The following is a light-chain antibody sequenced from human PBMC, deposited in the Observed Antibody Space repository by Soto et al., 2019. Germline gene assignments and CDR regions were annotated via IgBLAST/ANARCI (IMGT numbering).Light chain of an antibody. CDR2: TTS. CDR3: QQYDSSVFT. V-gene: IGKV3-20*01. J-gene: IGKJ3*01. Sequence: EIVLTQSPGTLSLSPGERATLSCRASQSLSNNFLAWYQQKPGQAPRLLIYTTSYRAAGIPDRFSGSGSGTDFTLTISRLEPEDFAMYYCQQYDSSVFTFGPGTTVDIK. CDR1: QSLSNNF.